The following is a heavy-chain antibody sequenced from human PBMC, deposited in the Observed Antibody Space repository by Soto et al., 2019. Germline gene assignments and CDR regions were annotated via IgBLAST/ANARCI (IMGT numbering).Heavy chain of an antibody. D-gene: IGHD2-21*01. Sequence: ASVKVSCKASGYTFSNYAMHWVRQAPGQRLEWMGWINAGNGNTKYSQKFQGRVTITRDTSASTAYMELSSLRSEDTAVYFCARGDSFPQPSDYWGQGPLVTVSS. V-gene: IGHV1-3*01. CDR2: INAGNGNT. CDR3: ARGDSFPQPSDY. J-gene: IGHJ4*02. CDR1: GYTFSNYA.